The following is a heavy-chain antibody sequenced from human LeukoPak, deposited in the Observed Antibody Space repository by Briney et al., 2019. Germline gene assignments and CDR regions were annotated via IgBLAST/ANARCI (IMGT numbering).Heavy chain of an antibody. D-gene: IGHD3-10*01. CDR1: GYTFTGYY. CDR3: ARGSYYYMDV. Sequence: GASVKVSCKASGYTFTGYYMHWVRQAPGQGLEWMGIINPNDGSTSYAQRFQGRVTMTRDTSTSTFYMELSTLRYEDTAVYYCARGSYYYMDVWVTGSTVTISS. J-gene: IGHJ6*03. CDR2: INPNDGST. V-gene: IGHV1-46*01.